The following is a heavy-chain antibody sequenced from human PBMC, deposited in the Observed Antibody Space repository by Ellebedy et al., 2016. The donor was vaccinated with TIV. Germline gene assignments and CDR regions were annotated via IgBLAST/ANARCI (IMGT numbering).Heavy chain of an antibody. CDR2: IYYNGNT. D-gene: IGHD1-26*01. V-gene: IGHV4-61*05. Sequence: MPGGSLRLSCTVSGNSISGSSYYWSWIRQPPGKGLEWIGYIYYNGNTNYNPSLKSRVTISVDTAKNQFSLKLSSVTAADTAVYYCARLGVGAARHWGQGTLVTVSS. CDR1: GNSISGSSYY. CDR3: ARLGVGAARH. J-gene: IGHJ4*02.